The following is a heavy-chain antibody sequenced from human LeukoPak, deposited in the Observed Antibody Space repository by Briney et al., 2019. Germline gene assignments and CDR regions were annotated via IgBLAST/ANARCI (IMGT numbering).Heavy chain of an antibody. Sequence: PSETLSLTCTVSGGSISSSSYYWGWIRQPPGKGLEWIGSIYYSGSTYYNPSLKSRVTISVDTSKNQFSLKLSSVTAANTAVYYCPRHMDYDSSGPFLYYFDYWGQGTLVTVSS. CDR2: IYYSGST. J-gene: IGHJ4*02. CDR1: GGSISSSSYY. CDR3: PRHMDYDSSGPFLYYFDY. D-gene: IGHD3-22*01. V-gene: IGHV4-39*01.